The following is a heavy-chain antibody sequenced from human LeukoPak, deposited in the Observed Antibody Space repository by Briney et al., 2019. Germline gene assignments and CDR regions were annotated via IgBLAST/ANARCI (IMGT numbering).Heavy chain of an antibody. V-gene: IGHV3-30*18. Sequence: GGSLRLSCAASGFTFSSYGMHWVRQAPGKGLEWVAVISYDGSNKYYADSVKGRFTISRGNSKNTLYLQMNSLRAEDTAVYYCAKGRSYSSSSEEDYWGQGTLVTVSS. CDR2: ISYDGSNK. J-gene: IGHJ4*02. D-gene: IGHD6-6*01. CDR3: AKGRSYSSSSEEDY. CDR1: GFTFSSYG.